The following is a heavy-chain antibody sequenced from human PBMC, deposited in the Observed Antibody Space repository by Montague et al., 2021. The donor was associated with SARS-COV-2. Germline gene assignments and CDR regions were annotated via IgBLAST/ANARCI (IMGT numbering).Heavy chain of an antibody. CDR1: GDSVSSNSAT. CDR3: TSGREGNYNVMDV. D-gene: IGHD1-1*01. CDR2: TYYRSKWYN. Sequence: CAISGDSVSSNSATWNWVRHSPSLGLEWLVMTYYRSKWYNDYAVSVRGRVTINPDTSKNQFSLQLNSVTPEDTAIYYCTSGREGNYNVMDVWGQGTTVTVAS. V-gene: IGHV6-1*01. J-gene: IGHJ6*02.